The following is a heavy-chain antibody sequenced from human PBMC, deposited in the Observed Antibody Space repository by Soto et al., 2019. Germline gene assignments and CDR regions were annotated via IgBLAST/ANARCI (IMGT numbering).Heavy chain of an antibody. D-gene: IGHD2-2*01. J-gene: IGHJ4*02. CDR2: ISYDGKNQ. CDR1: GFRFRTYG. V-gene: IGHV3-30*18. Sequence: QVQLVESGGGVVQPGRSLRLSCVASGFRFRTYGMHWVRQAPGKGLEWVAVISYDGKNQYYAESVKGRFTISRDNSKNTLYLQMSSLRAEDTAGYYCVKTLPGSLSDPHQLLERFDFWGQGTLVTVSS. CDR3: VKTLPGSLSDPHQLLERFDF.